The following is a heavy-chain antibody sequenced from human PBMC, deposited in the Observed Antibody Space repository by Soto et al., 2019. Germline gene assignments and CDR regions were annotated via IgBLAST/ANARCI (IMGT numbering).Heavy chain of an antibody. CDR3: ATESVDTAMEQRIGMDV. Sequence: GGSLRLSCAASGFTFSSYAMSWVRQAPGKGLEWVSAISGSGGSTYYADSVKGRFTISRDNAKNSLYLQMNSLRDEDTAVYYCATESVDTAMEQRIGMDVWGQGTKVTVSS. D-gene: IGHD5-18*01. CDR1: GFTFSSYA. CDR2: ISGSGGST. V-gene: IGHV3-23*01. J-gene: IGHJ6*02.